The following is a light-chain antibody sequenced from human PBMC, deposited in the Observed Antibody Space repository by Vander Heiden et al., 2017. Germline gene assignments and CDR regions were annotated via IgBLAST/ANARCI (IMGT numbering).Light chain of an antibody. J-gene: IGLJ2*01. CDR2: EVW. CDR3: CSYACSSTVV. CDR1: RIAVGSYNL. Sequence: QPALTQPDSVSGSPGQSITISCTGTRIAVGSYNLVSWYQQHAGKAPHHTIYEVWKRPVGFSNRFSGSNSCNTASLTISGLQAEDEADYYRCSYACSSTVVFGGGTKLTVL. V-gene: IGLV2-23*02.